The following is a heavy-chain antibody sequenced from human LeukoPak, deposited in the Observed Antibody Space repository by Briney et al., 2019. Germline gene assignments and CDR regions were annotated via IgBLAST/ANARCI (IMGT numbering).Heavy chain of an antibody. Sequence: GGSLRLSCAASGFTFSSYGMHWVRQAPGQGLEWVAVIWNDGSNKYYVDSVKGRFTISRNNSKNTLYLQMNSLRTEDTAVYYCARDYCSSTSCLFDYWGQGTLVTVSS. J-gene: IGHJ4*02. CDR3: ARDYCSSTSCLFDY. V-gene: IGHV3-33*01. CDR2: IWNDGSNK. D-gene: IGHD2-2*01. CDR1: GFTFSSYG.